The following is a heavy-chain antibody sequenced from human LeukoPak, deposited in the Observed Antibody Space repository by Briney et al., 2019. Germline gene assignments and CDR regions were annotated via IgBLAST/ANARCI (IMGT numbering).Heavy chain of an antibody. J-gene: IGHJ4*02. Sequence: ASVKVSCKASGYNIKSHTMNWVRQAPGQGPEWMGWIDTNTGNPTYAQGFTGRFVFSLDTSVSTAYLQISSLKAEDTAVYYCARAGWARSINDICDYWGQETLVTVSS. CDR2: IDTNTGNP. CDR3: ARAGWARSINDICDY. V-gene: IGHV7-4-1*02. D-gene: IGHD3-9*01. CDR1: GYNIKSHT.